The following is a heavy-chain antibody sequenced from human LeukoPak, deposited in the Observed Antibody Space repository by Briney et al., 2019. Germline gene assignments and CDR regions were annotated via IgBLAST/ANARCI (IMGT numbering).Heavy chain of an antibody. J-gene: IGHJ4*02. V-gene: IGHV3-74*01. Sequence: PGGSLRLSCAVSGFTFNKYYMHWVRQAPAKGLVWVSRISSDGSNTNYADSVKGRFTISRDNAQNTLYLQMNSLRAEDTAVYYCIRVPYWGQGALVTVSS. CDR1: GFTFNKYY. CDR2: ISSDGSNT. CDR3: IRVPY.